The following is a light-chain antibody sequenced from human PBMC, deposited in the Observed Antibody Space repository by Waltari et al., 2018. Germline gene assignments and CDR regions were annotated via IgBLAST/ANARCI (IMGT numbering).Light chain of an antibody. V-gene: IGLV2-14*01. CDR2: EVS. CDR1: YSDLGPHYF. CDR3: SSYTTSSAPGV. Sequence: QSALTQPASVSGSPGQSITIPCSATYSDLGPHYFVPWYQQHPGKAPHLIMYEVSNRPSGISNRFSASKSGNTASLTISGLQAEDEADYYCSSYTTSSAPGVFGTGTRVTVL. J-gene: IGLJ1*01.